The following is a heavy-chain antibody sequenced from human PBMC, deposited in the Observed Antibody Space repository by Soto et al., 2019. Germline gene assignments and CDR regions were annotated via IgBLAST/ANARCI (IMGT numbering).Heavy chain of an antibody. Sequence: SGPTLVNPTQTLRLACTISGFSLSTSGMCVSWIRQPPGKALEWLALIDWDDDKYYSTSLKTRLTISKDTSKNQVVLTMTNMDPVDTATYYCARTPGSPNEYYYYGMDVWGQGTTVTVSS. V-gene: IGHV2-70*01. CDR3: ARTPGSPNEYYYYGMDV. D-gene: IGHD2-15*01. CDR2: IDWDDDK. J-gene: IGHJ6*02. CDR1: GFSLSTSGMC.